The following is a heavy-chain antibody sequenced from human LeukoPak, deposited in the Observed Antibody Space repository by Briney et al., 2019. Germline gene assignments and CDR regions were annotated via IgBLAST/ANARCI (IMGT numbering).Heavy chain of an antibody. V-gene: IGHV3-30*14. Sequence: GGSLRLSCAASGFTFSSYWMSWVRQAPGKGLEWVAVISYDGSNKYYADSVKGRFTISRDNSKNTLYLQMNSLRAEDTAVYYCARDPHYYGSGSYFDYWGQGTLVTVSS. CDR3: ARDPHYYGSGSYFDY. CDR1: GFTFSSYW. D-gene: IGHD3-10*01. CDR2: ISYDGSNK. J-gene: IGHJ4*02.